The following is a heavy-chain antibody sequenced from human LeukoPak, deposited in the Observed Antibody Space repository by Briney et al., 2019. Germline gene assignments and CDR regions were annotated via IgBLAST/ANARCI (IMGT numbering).Heavy chain of an antibody. J-gene: IGHJ4*02. D-gene: IGHD3-22*01. CDR2: ISISRITI. V-gene: IGHV3-48*01. Sequence: PGGSLRLSCAASGFTFSSYSMLWVRQAPGKGLEWVSYISISRITIYYADSVKGRFAISRDNAKNSLYLQMNTLRAEDTAVYYCARDRHKYNYDSGGYPPYWGQGTLVTVSS. CDR1: GFTFSSYS. CDR3: ARDRHKYNYDSGGYPPY.